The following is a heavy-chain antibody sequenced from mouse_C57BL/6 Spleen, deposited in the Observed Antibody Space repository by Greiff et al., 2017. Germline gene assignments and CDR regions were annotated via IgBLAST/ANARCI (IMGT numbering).Heavy chain of an antibody. CDR1: GYTFTDYE. J-gene: IGHJ3*01. CDR2: IDPETGGT. CDR3: TREDDYDMNWFAY. V-gene: IGHV1-15*01. D-gene: IGHD2-4*01. Sequence: VQLQQSGAELVRPGASVTLSCKASGYTFTDYEMHWVKQTPVHGLEWIGAIDPETGGTAYNQKFQGKAILTADKSSSTAYLELRSLTSEDSAVYYCTREDDYDMNWFAYWGQGTLVTVSA.